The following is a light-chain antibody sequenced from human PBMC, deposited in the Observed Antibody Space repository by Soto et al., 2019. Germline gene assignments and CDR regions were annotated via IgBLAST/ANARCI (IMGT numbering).Light chain of an antibody. CDR3: HQYGSPPRT. CDR1: QRVSSSY. J-gene: IGKJ1*01. CDR2: GVS. Sequence: EIVLTQSPGTLSLSPGERATLSCRASQRVSSSYLAWYQQKPGQAPRLLIYGVSTRAPGIPDRFRGSGSGTDFTLTITRLEPEDFAVYYCHQYGSPPRTFGQGTKVEIK. V-gene: IGKV3-20*01.